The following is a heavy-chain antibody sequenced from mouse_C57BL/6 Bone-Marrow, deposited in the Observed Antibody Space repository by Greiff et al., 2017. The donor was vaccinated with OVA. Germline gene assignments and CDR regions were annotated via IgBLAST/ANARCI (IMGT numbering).Heavy chain of an antibody. CDR3: TRYFYYYGSRPAWFAY. Sequence: QVQLQQSGAELVRPGASVTLSCKASGYTFTDYEMHWVKQTPVHGLEWIGAIDPETGGTAYNQKFKGKAILTADKSSSTAYMELRSLTSEDSAVYYCTRYFYYYGSRPAWFAYWGQGTLVTVSA. CDR2: IDPETGGT. V-gene: IGHV1-15*01. CDR1: GYTFTDYE. D-gene: IGHD1-1*01. J-gene: IGHJ3*01.